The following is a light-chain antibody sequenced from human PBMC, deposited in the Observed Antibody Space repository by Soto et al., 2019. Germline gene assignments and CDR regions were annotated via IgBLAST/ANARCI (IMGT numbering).Light chain of an antibody. Sequence: DIEMTQSPSTLSAYVGDRVTITCRASQSISSWLAWYQQKPGKAPKVLIYKASSLESGVPSRFSGSGSGTEFTLTISSLQPDDFATYYCQQYNSYPTFGQGTKVEIK. V-gene: IGKV1-5*03. J-gene: IGKJ1*01. CDR2: KAS. CDR3: QQYNSYPT. CDR1: QSISSW.